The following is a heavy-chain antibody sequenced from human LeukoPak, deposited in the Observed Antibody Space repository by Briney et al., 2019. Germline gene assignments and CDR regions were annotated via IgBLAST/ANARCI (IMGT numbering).Heavy chain of an antibody. Sequence: GSLRLSCAASGFTFSSYAMHWVRQAPGKGLEWVAVISYDGSNKYYADSVKGRFTISRDNSKNTLYLQMNSLRAEDTAVYYCLGAVAGRNYWGQGTLVTVSS. V-gene: IGHV3-30-3*01. D-gene: IGHD6-19*01. CDR3: LGAVAGRNY. CDR2: ISYDGSNK. CDR1: GFTFSSYA. J-gene: IGHJ4*02.